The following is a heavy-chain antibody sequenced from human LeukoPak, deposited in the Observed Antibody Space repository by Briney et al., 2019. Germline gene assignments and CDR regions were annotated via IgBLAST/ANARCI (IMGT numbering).Heavy chain of an antibody. Sequence: SETLSLTCTVSGGSISSYYWSRIRQPPGKGLEWIGYIYYSGSTNYNPSLKSRVTISVDTSKNQFSLKLSSVTAADTAVYYCARDRRIAAAGTYYYYYMDVWGKGTTVTVSS. CDR2: IYYSGST. J-gene: IGHJ6*03. D-gene: IGHD6-13*01. CDR3: ARDRRIAAAGTYYYYYMDV. CDR1: GGSISSYY. V-gene: IGHV4-59*01.